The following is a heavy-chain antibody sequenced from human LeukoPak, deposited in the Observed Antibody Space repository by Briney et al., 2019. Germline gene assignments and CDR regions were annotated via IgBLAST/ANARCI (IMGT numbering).Heavy chain of an antibody. CDR3: AKGVTTGTTLIGVDY. Sequence: GASLRLSCAASGFTFSSYAMSWVRQAPGKGLEWVSAISGSGSSTYYADSVKGRFTISRDNSKNTLYLQMNSLRAEDTAVYYCAKGVTTGTTLIGVDYWGQGTLVTVSS. CDR1: GFTFSSYA. V-gene: IGHV3-23*01. J-gene: IGHJ4*02. CDR2: ISGSGSST. D-gene: IGHD1-1*01.